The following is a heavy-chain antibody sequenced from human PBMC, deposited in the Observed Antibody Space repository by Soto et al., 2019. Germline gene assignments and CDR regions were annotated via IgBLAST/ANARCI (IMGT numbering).Heavy chain of an antibody. CDR2: IYPGDSDT. CDR3: AASIFYYGMDV. J-gene: IGHJ6*02. V-gene: IGHV5-51*01. Sequence: GESLKISCKGFECTFTNYWIGWVRQMPGKGLEWMGIIYPGDSDTKYNPSFQGQVTISADKSITTTYLQWSSLKASDTAIYYCAASIFYYGMDVWGQGTTVTVSS. CDR1: ECTFTNYW.